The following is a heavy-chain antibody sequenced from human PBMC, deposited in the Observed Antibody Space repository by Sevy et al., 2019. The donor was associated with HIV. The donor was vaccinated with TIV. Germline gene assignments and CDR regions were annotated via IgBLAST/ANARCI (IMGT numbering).Heavy chain of an antibody. J-gene: IGHJ4*02. CDR2: IKQDGSEA. V-gene: IGHV3-7*03. Sequence: GGSLRLSCVASGFNFRNFWMSWVRQAPGKGLECVADIKQDGSEAYYVDSVKGRFTISRDNAKNSLYLQMNSLRAEDTAVYYCARDRATSATGTLFDYWGQGTLVTVSS. CDR1: GFNFRNFW. D-gene: IGHD3-9*01. CDR3: ARDRATSATGTLFDY.